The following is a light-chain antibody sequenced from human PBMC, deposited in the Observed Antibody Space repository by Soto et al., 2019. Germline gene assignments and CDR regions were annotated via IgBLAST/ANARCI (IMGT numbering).Light chain of an antibody. CDR3: CSHAGSSVV. Sequence: QSALTQPRSVSGSPGQSVTISCTGTSGDVGRYSFVSWYQQHPGKAPKLILYDIYKRPSGVPDRFSGSKSGNTASLTISGLQAEDETDYYCCSHAGSSVVFGTGTKVTAL. J-gene: IGLJ1*01. CDR1: SGDVGRYSF. V-gene: IGLV2-11*01. CDR2: DIY.